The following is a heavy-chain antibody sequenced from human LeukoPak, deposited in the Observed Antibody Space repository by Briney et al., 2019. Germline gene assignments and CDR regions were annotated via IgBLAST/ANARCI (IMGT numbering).Heavy chain of an antibody. CDR1: GFTFSSYG. CDR3: ARSSSFDY. CDR2: ISYDGSNK. D-gene: IGHD6-13*01. J-gene: IGHJ4*02. V-gene: IGHV3-30*03. Sequence: GGSLRLSCAASGFTFSSYGMHWVRQAPGEGLEWVAVISYDGSNKYYADSVKGRFTISRDNSKNTLYLQMNSLRAEDAAVYYCARSSSFDYWGQGTLVTVSS.